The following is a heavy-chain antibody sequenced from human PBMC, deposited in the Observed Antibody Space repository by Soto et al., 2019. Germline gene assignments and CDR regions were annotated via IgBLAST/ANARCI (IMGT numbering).Heavy chain of an antibody. CDR1: GFTFSSYG. Sequence: GGSLRLSCAASGFTFSSYGMHWVRQAPGKGLEWVAVISYDGSNKYYADSVKGRFTISRDNSKNTLYLQMNSLRAEDTAVYYCAKDLPYDDSSGSLDYWGQGTLVTVSS. J-gene: IGHJ4*02. CDR3: AKDLPYDDSSGSLDY. D-gene: IGHD3-22*01. V-gene: IGHV3-30*18. CDR2: ISYDGSNK.